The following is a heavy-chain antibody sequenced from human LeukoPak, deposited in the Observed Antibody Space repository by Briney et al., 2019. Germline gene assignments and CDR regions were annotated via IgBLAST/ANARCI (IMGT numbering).Heavy chain of an antibody. J-gene: IGHJ6*03. V-gene: IGHV4-59*01. CDR1: GGSISSYY. D-gene: IGHD5-18*01. Sequence: PSETLSLTCTVSGGSISSYYWSWTRQPPGKGLEWIGYIYYSGSTNYNPSLKSRVTISVDTSKNQFSLKLNSVTAADTAVYYCARTTEGGYSYGSFYYYYMDVWGKGATVTISS. CDR2: IYYSGST. CDR3: ARTTEGGYSYGSFYYYYMDV.